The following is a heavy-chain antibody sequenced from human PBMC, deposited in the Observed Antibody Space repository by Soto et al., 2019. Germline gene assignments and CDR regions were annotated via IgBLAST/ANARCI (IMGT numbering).Heavy chain of an antibody. CDR2: IIPIFGTA. CDR1: GGTFSSYA. J-gene: IGHJ4*02. V-gene: IGHV1-69*13. D-gene: IGHD5-18*01. CDR3: ARDQSGYSYGVLGY. Sequence: ASVKVSCKASGGTFSSYAISWVRQAPGQGLEWMGGIIPIFGTANYAQKFQGRVTITADESTSTAYMELSSLRSEDTAVYYCARDQSGYSYGVLGYWGQGTLVTVSS.